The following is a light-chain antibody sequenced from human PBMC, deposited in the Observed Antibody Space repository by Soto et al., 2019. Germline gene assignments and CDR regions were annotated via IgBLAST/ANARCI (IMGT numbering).Light chain of an antibody. V-gene: IGKV1-5*03. CDR3: QQYITYPCT. CDR1: QSINSW. CDR2: KAS. J-gene: IGKJ1*01. Sequence: DIQVTQSPSTLSASVGDRVTITCRASQSINSWLAWYQQKPGKAPKLLIHKASTLEGEVPSRFSGSEAGTEFTLTISSLQPDDFATYYCQQYITYPCTFGQGTKVEIK.